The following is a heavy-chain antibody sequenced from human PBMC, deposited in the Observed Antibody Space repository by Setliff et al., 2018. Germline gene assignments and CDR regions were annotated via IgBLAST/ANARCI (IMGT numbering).Heavy chain of an antibody. CDR2: ISPSGST. V-gene: IGHV4-61*09. Sequence: PSETLSLTCSVSRASITSGGFYWTWIRQPAGKGLEWIGHISPSGSTTYNPSVKSRVTISLDTSKNHFSLKLDSVTAADTALYYCARSPSSGAYWNPRPFYSDYWARGTLVTVSS. J-gene: IGHJ4*02. CDR1: RASITSGGFY. D-gene: IGHD1-26*01. CDR3: ARSPSSGAYWNPRPFYSDY.